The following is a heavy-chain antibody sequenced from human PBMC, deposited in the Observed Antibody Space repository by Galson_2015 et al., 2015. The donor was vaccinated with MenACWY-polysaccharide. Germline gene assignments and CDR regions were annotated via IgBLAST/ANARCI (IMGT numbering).Heavy chain of an antibody. CDR1: GFTFSSYS. J-gene: IGHJ6*02. CDR2: ISSSSSAI. V-gene: IGHV3-21*04. Sequence: SLRLSCAASGFTFSSYSMNWVRQAPGKGLEWVSSISSSSSAIFYADSVKGRFTISRDNSKNTLYMEMNSLRVEDTAVYYCAKDRNLFDGLGVWGQGTTVTVSS. CDR3: AKDRNLFDGLGV. D-gene: IGHD3-10*02.